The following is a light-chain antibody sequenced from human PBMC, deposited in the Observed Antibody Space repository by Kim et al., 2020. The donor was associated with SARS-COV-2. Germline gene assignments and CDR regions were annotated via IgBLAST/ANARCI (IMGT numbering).Light chain of an antibody. J-gene: IGLJ3*02. CDR3: QSYDSSLSGSV. V-gene: IGLV1-40*01. Sequence: QRVTLSCTGSSSNIGAGYDVLWYQQLPGTAPKLLIYGNSNRPSGVPDRFSGSKSGTSASLAITGLQAEDEADYYCQSYDSSLSGSVFGGGTQLTVL. CDR1: SSNIGAGYD. CDR2: GNS.